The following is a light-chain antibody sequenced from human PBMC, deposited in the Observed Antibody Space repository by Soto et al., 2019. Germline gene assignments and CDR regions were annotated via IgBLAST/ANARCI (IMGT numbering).Light chain of an antibody. Sequence: DIVLTQSPGTLSLSPGEIATLSCRASQTVSSNNLAWYQQKRGQAPRLLICGASSRAAAIPDRFRGSGSGTDFTLIISSLAPEDFAVYYCQQYGSSPFTFGPGTEVDIK. CDR3: QQYGSSPFT. V-gene: IGKV3-20*01. J-gene: IGKJ3*01. CDR1: QTVSSNN. CDR2: GAS.